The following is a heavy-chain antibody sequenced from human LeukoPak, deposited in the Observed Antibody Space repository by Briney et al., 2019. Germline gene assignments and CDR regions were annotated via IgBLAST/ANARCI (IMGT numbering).Heavy chain of an antibody. D-gene: IGHD3-10*01. Sequence: GGSLRLSCAASGFTFSSYSMNWVRQAPGKGLEWVSSISSSSSYIYYADSVKGRFTISRDNAKNSLYLQMNSLRAEDTAVYYCARDHLWFGEISDAFDIWGQGTMVTVSS. CDR2: ISSSSSYI. J-gene: IGHJ3*02. V-gene: IGHV3-21*01. CDR1: GFTFSSYS. CDR3: ARDHLWFGEISDAFDI.